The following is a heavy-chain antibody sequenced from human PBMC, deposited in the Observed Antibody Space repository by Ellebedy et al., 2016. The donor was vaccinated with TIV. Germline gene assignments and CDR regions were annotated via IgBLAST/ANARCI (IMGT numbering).Heavy chain of an antibody. Sequence: AASVKVSCKASGYTFTGYYLHWARQAPGQGLEWMGWINPSSGATNSAQRFQGRFTMTRDTSIRTAYMELSSLTSDDTAVYHCARDRPVGAITTDFDSWGQGTLVTVSS. CDR3: ARDRPVGAITTDFDS. CDR1: GYTFTGYY. CDR2: INPSSGAT. V-gene: IGHV1-2*02. J-gene: IGHJ4*02. D-gene: IGHD1-26*01.